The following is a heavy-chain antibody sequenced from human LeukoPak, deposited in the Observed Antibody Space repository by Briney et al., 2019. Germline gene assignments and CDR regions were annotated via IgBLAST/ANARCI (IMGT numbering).Heavy chain of an antibody. D-gene: IGHD3-22*01. CDR1: GCTFSSYS. CDR2: ISSSSSTI. J-gene: IGHJ4*02. CDR3: ARDPTEYDSSGYDY. V-gene: IGHV3-48*04. Sequence: AGGSLRLSCAASGCTFSSYSMNWVRQAPGKGLEWVSYISSSSSTIYYADSVKGRFTISRDNAKNSLYLQMNSLRAEDTAVYYCARDPTEYDSSGYDYWGQGTLVTVSS.